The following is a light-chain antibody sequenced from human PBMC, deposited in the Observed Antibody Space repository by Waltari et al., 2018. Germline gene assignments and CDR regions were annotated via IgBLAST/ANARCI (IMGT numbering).Light chain of an antibody. CDR3: SSYTSSDTWV. CDR2: EVT. V-gene: IGLV2-14*01. Sequence: QSALTQPASVSGSPGQSITISCTGTSSDVGPYIYVSWYQQHPGKAPKFMIYEVTNRPSGVSNRFSGSKSGNTAYLTISGLRAEDEADYHCSSYTSSDTWVFGGGTKVTVL. CDR1: SSDVGPYIY. J-gene: IGLJ3*02.